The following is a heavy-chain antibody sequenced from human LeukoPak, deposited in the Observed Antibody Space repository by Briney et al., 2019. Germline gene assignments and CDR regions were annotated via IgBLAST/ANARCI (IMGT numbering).Heavy chain of an antibody. CDR1: GFTFSSYW. Sequence: PGGSLRLSCAASGFTFSSYWMSWVRQAPGKGLERVANIKQDGSEKYYVDSVKGRFTISRDNAKNSLYLQMNSLRAGDTAVYYCARSYNWNYALFDYWGQGTLVTVSS. J-gene: IGHJ4*02. V-gene: IGHV3-7*01. CDR2: IKQDGSEK. D-gene: IGHD1-7*01. CDR3: ARSYNWNYALFDY.